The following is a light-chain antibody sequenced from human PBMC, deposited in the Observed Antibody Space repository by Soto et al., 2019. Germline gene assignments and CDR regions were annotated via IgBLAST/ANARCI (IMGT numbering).Light chain of an antibody. Sequence: QSALTQPPSASGSPGQSVTISCTGSSSDVGGYNYVSWYQQHPGKAPKLMIYEVTKRPSGVPDRFSGSKSGNTASLTVSGLLAEDEADYYCASYAGSNMVFGTGTKLTVL. V-gene: IGLV2-8*01. CDR3: ASYAGSNMV. CDR2: EVT. J-gene: IGLJ1*01. CDR1: SSDVGGYNY.